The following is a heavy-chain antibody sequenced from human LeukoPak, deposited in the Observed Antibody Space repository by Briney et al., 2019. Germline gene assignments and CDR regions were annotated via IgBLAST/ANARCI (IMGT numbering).Heavy chain of an antibody. Sequence: SETLSLTCAVYGGSFSSYYWSWIRQPPGKGREGIGEINHTGSTNYNPSLKSRVTISVDTSKNQFSLKLSSVTAADTTVYYCARWTTRVRGFDYWGQGTLVTVSS. J-gene: IGHJ4*02. V-gene: IGHV4-34*01. CDR3: ARWTTRVRGFDY. D-gene: IGHD3-10*01. CDR1: GGSFSSYY. CDR2: INHTGST.